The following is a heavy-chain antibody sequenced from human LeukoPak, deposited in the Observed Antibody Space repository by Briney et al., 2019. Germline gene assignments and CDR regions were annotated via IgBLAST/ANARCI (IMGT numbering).Heavy chain of an antibody. CDR2: IYYSGST. J-gene: IGHJ6*04. CDR3: ARVATMVRGSNGMDV. V-gene: IGHV4-61*01. D-gene: IGHD3-10*01. CDR1: GGSISSSSYY. Sequence: SETLSLTCTVSGGSISSSSYYWTWIRQPPGKGLEWIGYIYYSGSTNYNPSLRSRATISVDTSKKQFSLNLSSVTAADTALYYCARVATMVRGSNGMDVWGKGTTVTVSS.